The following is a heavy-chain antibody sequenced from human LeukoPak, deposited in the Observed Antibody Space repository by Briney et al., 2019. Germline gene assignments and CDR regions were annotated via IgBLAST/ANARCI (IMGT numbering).Heavy chain of an antibody. Sequence: SETLSLTCTVSGGSISSYYWSWIRQPPGKGLEWIGCIYYSGSAHYNPSLKSRVTISVDTSKNQFSLKLNSVTAADTAVYYCARGDKSGNHGNYFDYWGQGALVTVSS. CDR2: IYYSGSA. J-gene: IGHJ4*02. D-gene: IGHD1-14*01. CDR3: ARGDKSGNHGNYFDY. CDR1: GGSISSYY. V-gene: IGHV4-59*01.